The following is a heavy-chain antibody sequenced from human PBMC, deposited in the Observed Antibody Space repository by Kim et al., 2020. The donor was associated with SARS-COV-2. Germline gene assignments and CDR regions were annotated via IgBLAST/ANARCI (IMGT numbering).Heavy chain of an antibody. J-gene: IGHJ4*02. V-gene: IGHV3-30*07. D-gene: IGHD6-19*01. CDR3: AVAVAGTGGFDY. Sequence: ASGQGRFTISTDHSKNSLYLQMTGVRAEDTAVYYCAVAVAGTGGFDYWGQGTLVTVSS.